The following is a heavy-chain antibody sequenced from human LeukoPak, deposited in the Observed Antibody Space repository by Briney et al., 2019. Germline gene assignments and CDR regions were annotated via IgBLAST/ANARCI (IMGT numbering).Heavy chain of an antibody. J-gene: IGHJ4*02. V-gene: IGHV3-23*01. CDR1: GFTFSSYA. D-gene: IGHD2-2*02. CDR3: AEQGPYTAYPDFDS. CDR2: ISASGGTS. Sequence: QPGGSLRLSCAASGFTFSSYAMSWVRQAPGKGLEWVSVISASGGTSYYANSEKGRFTISRDSSKSTLYLHMSSLRAEDTAVYFCAEQGPYTAYPDFDSWGQGTLVTVSS.